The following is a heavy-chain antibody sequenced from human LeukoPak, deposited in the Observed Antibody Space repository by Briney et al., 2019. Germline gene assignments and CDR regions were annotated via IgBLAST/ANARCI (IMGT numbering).Heavy chain of an antibody. CDR3: ARGLCSSTSCYVDY. Sequence: SETLSLTCAVYGGPFSGYYWSWIRQPPGKGLEWIGEINHSGSTNYNPSLKSRVTISVDTSKNQFSLKLSSVTAADTAVYYCARGLCSSTSCYVDYWGQGTLVTVSS. D-gene: IGHD2-2*01. J-gene: IGHJ4*02. CDR2: INHSGST. V-gene: IGHV4-34*01. CDR1: GGPFSGYY.